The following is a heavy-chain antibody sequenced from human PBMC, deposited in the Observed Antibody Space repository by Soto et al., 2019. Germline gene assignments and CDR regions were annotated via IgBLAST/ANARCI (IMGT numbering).Heavy chain of an antibody. D-gene: IGHD3-10*01. CDR1: GFTFSSYW. V-gene: IGHV3-7*01. J-gene: IGHJ6*03. CDR2: IKQDGSEK. Sequence: GGSLRLSCVASGFTFSSYWMSWVRQAPGKGLGWVANIKQDGSEKYYVDSVKGRFTISRDNAKNSLYLQMNSLRAEDTALYYCARVGVNYYYYYMDVWGKGTTVTVSS. CDR3: ARVGVNYYYYYMDV.